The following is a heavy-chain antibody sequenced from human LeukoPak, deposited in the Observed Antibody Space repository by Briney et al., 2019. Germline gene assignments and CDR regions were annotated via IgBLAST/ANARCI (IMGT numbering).Heavy chain of an antibody. CDR3: ATRTDSSGWYTGYDY. CDR1: GGSIGSYY. J-gene: IGHJ4*02. CDR2: IYTSGST. Sequence: SETLSLTRLVSGGSIGSYYWSWLGQPPGKGLEWIGYIYTSGSTNYNPSLKSRVTISVDTSKNQSSLKLSSVTAADTAVYYCATRTDSSGWYTGYDYWGQGTLVTVSS. V-gene: IGHV4-4*09. D-gene: IGHD6-19*01.